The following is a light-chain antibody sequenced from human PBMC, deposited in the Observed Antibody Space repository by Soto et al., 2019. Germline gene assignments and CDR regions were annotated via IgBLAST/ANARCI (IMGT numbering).Light chain of an antibody. CDR1: QSVSSSY. V-gene: IGKV3-20*01. J-gene: IGKJ4*01. CDR3: QQYGVSPT. Sequence: MVLPQSPGTLSLSPGERATLACRASQSVSSSYLAWYQQKSGQAPRLLIYAASTRATGIPDRFSGSGSGIDFTLTISRLEPEDSVVYYCQQYGVSPTFGGGTKVDIK. CDR2: AAS.